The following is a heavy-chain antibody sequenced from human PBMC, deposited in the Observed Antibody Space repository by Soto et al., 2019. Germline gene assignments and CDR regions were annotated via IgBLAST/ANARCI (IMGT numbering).Heavy chain of an antibody. CDR1: GFTVSSNY. V-gene: IGHV3-53*04. CDR2: IYSGGRT. CDR3: ARVGRGGSYYYYYYMDV. J-gene: IGHJ6*03. Sequence: EVQLVESGGGLVQPGGSLRLSCAASGFTVSSNYMSWVRQAPGKGLEWVSVIYSGGRTYYADSVKVRFTISRHNSKNTLYLQMNSLRAEDTAVYYCARVGRGGSYYYYYYMDVWGKGTTVTVSS. D-gene: IGHD3-10*01.